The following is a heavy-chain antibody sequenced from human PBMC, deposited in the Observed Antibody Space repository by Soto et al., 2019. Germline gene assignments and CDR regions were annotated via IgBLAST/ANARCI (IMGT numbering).Heavy chain of an antibody. CDR3: AKARXTGGTTEPNNWLDP. CDR1: GFTFSSFA. Sequence: PGGSLRLSCAASGFTFSSFAMSWVRQAPGKGLEWVSAISGGGGTTYYADSVKGRFTVSRDNSKNTLYLQMNTLRAEDTAVYYYAKARXTGGTTEPNNWLDPWGQGTLVTVSS. V-gene: IGHV3-23*01. J-gene: IGHJ5*02. D-gene: IGHD1-1*01. CDR2: ISGGGGTT.